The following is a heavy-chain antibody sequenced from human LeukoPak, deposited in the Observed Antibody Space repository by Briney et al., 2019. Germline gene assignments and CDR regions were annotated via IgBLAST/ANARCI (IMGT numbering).Heavy chain of an antibody. CDR3: ARDGYCSSTSCYYFDY. CDR1: GFTFSNYW. Sequence: VGSLRLSCAASGFTFSNYWIHWVRQAPGKGLVWVSRINSDGSSTSHADSVKGRFTISRDNAKNTLYLQMNSLRAEDTAVYYCARDGYCSSTSCYYFDYWGQGTLVTVSS. J-gene: IGHJ4*02. CDR2: INSDGSST. D-gene: IGHD2-2*01. V-gene: IGHV3-74*01.